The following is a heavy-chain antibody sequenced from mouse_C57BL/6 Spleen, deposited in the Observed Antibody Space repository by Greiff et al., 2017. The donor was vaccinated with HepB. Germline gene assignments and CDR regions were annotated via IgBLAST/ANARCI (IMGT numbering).Heavy chain of an antibody. CDR1: GYTFTSYW. CDR3: ETITTVCDYAMDY. Sequence: QVHVKQSGAELVKPGASVKMSCKASGYTFTSYWITWVKQRPGQGLEWIGDLYPGSGSTNYNEKFKSKATLTVDTSSSTAYMQLSSLTSEDSAVYYCETITTVCDYAMDYWGQGTSVTVSS. J-gene: IGHJ4*01. V-gene: IGHV1-55*01. D-gene: IGHD1-1*01. CDR2: LYPGSGST.